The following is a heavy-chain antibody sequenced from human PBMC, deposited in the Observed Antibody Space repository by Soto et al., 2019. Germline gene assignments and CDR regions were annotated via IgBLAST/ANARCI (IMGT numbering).Heavy chain of an antibody. Sequence: SGPTLVNPTQTLTLTCTFSGFSLSNSEVGVGWIRQPPGKALEWLALIYWDDDKRYSPSLKSRLTITKDTSKNQVVLTMTNMDPVDTATYYFALTLGYCSGGSCYFPDWGQGTLVTVSS. V-gene: IGHV2-5*02. D-gene: IGHD2-15*01. J-gene: IGHJ4*02. CDR1: GFSLSNSEVG. CDR2: IYWDDDK. CDR3: ALTLGYCSGGSCYFPD.